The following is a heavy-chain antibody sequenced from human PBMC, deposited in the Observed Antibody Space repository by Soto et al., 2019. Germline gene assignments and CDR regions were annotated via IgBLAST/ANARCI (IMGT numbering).Heavy chain of an antibody. J-gene: IGHJ6*02. CDR1: GGTFSSYA. CDR2: IIPIFGTA. CDR3: ARAGSDDYSTRRYYYYYGMDV. D-gene: IGHD4-4*01. V-gene: IGHV1-69*13. Sequence: SVKVSCKASGGTFSSYAISWVRQAPGQGLEWMGGIIPIFGTANYAQKFQGRVTITADESTSTAYMELSSLRSEDTAVYSCARAGSDDYSTRRYYYYYGMDVWGQGTTVTVSS.